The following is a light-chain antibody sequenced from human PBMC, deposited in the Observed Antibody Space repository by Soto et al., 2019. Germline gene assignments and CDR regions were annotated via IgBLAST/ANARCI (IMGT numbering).Light chain of an antibody. CDR2: GAS. CDR3: QQYNNWPRT. CDR1: QSVSGN. Sequence: EIVMTQSPATLPVSPGERATLSCRASQSVSGNLAWYQQKPGQVPRLLIYGASTRATGIPARFSGSGSGTEFTLTISSLQSEDFAVYYCQQYNNWPRTFGQGTKVEIK. J-gene: IGKJ1*01. V-gene: IGKV3-15*01.